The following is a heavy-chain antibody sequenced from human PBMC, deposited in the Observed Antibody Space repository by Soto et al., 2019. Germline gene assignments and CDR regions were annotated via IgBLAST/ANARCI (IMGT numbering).Heavy chain of an antibody. J-gene: IGHJ6*02. CDR3: ARENHYYYYGMDV. Sequence: PSQTLSLTCVISGDSVSSNSAAWNWIRQSPSRGLEWLGRTYYRSQWYSDYGASVRGRIIINPDPSKNQFSLQLNSVTPEDTAVYYCARENHYYYYGMDVWGQGTTVTVSS. V-gene: IGHV6-1*01. CDR2: TYYRSQWYS. CDR1: GDSVSSNSAA.